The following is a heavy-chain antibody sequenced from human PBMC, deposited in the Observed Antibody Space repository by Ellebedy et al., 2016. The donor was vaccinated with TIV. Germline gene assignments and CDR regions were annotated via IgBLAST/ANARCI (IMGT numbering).Heavy chain of an antibody. CDR1: GGTFSSYA. CDR3: ARDLAYYYENLCFDY. CDR2: IIPILGIA. V-gene: IGHV1-69*04. D-gene: IGHD3-22*01. J-gene: IGHJ4*02. Sequence: SVKVSXXASGGTFSSYAISWVRQAPGQGLEWMGRIIPILGIANYAQKFQGRVTITADKSTSTAYMELSSLRSEDTAVYYCARDLAYYYENLCFDYWGQGTLVTVSS.